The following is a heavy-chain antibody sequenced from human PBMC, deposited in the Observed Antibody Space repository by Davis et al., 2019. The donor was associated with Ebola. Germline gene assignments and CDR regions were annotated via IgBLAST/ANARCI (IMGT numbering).Heavy chain of an antibody. D-gene: IGHD5-18*01. CDR2: IYPRGST. V-gene: IGHV4-4*09. Sequence: MPSDTLSLTCTVSGGSISSYYWSWIRQPPGKGLEWISYIYPRGSTNYNPSLKSRVTISVDTSKNQFSLKLSAVNAADTAVYYCARRRGIQLWNPRFDYWGQGTLVTVSS. CDR1: GGSISSYY. J-gene: IGHJ4*02. CDR3: ARRRGIQLWNPRFDY.